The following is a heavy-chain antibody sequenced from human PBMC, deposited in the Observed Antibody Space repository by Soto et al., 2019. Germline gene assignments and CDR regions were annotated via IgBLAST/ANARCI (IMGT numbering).Heavy chain of an antibody. J-gene: IGHJ6*02. V-gene: IGHV3-30-3*01. D-gene: IGHD3-16*01. CDR1: GFTFSSYA. CDR2: ISYDGSKK. CDR3: AGDRRPRSHFGSMDV. Sequence: QTGGSLRLSCAASGFTFSSYAMHWVRQAPGKGLERVSVISYDGSKKYYADSVKGRFTISRDNSKNTPSLNMNTLKVEATTVSYCAGDRRPRSHFGSMDVWGQGTTVTVSS.